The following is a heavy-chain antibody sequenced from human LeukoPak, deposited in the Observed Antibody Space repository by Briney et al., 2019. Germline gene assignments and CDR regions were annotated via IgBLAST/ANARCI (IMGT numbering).Heavy chain of an antibody. Sequence: GGSLRLSCAASEFSVGSNYMTWVRQAPGKGLEWVSLIYSGGSTYYADSVKGRFTISRDNSKNTLYLQMNSLRADDTAVFYCARGNYDSSDFEYFQHWGQGTLVTVSS. D-gene: IGHD3-22*01. V-gene: IGHV3-66*01. CDR3: ARGNYDSSDFEYFQH. J-gene: IGHJ1*01. CDR1: EFSVGSNY. CDR2: IYSGGST.